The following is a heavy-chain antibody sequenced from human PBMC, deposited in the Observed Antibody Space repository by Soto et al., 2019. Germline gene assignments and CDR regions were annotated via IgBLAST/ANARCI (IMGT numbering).Heavy chain of an antibody. V-gene: IGHV3-30*03. CDR2: ISYDGTNK. D-gene: IGHD6-19*01. J-gene: IGHJ4*02. Sequence: GGSLRLSCAASGFTFTTYGIHWVRQAPGKGLEWVAVISYDGTNKFYEDSVDGRFTISRDNSKNMLFLQMNSLRTEDTAVYYCARGTPYSSGWYYFDFWGQGTLVTVSS. CDR3: ARGTPYSSGWYYFDF. CDR1: GFTFTTYG.